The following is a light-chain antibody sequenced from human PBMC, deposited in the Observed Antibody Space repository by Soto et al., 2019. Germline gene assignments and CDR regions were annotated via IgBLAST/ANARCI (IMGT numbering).Light chain of an antibody. CDR3: QQYQHKSYPYT. Sequence: DIQMTQSPSTLSASVGDRVTITCRASQSIDINLAWYQQKPGKAPNLLIYKASSLESGVPSRFSGSGSGTEFTLTISSLQPDDFATDYCQQYQHKSYPYTFGQGTKLEIK. CDR1: QSIDIN. J-gene: IGKJ2*01. CDR2: KAS. V-gene: IGKV1-5*03.